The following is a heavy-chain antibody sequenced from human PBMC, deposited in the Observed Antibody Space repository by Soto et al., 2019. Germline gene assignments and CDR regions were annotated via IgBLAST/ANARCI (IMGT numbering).Heavy chain of an antibody. V-gene: IGHV1-18*01. J-gene: IGHJ3*02. CDR2: ISAYNGNR. CDR1: GYPFTSYG. D-gene: IGHD5-12*01. CDR3: ARGRIVASIHDAFEI. Sequence: QGQLLQSGDDVKTPGASVRVSCRASGYPFTSYGIRWVRQAPGQGLEWVAWISAYNGNRDIAQKFQGRVTMTLETSTGTAHMELGDLTSADTAVYYCARGRIVASIHDAFEIWGQGTNVTVSS.